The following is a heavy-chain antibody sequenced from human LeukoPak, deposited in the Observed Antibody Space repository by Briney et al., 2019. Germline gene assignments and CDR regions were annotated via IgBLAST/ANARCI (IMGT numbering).Heavy chain of an antibody. CDR3: AKYGSYGQDY. J-gene: IGHJ4*02. D-gene: IGHD5-18*01. Sequence: GGSLRPSCAASGFTFSSYAMSWVRQAPGKGLERVSAISGSGGSTYYADSVKGRFTISRDNSKNTLYLQMNSLRAEDTAVYYCAKYGSYGQDYWGQGTLVTVSS. V-gene: IGHV3-23*01. CDR1: GFTFSSYA. CDR2: ISGSGGST.